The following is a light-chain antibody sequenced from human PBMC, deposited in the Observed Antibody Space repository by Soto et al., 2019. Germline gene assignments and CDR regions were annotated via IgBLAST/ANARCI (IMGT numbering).Light chain of an antibody. J-gene: IGKJ1*01. Sequence: DIQMTQSPSTLSASVGDRVTITCRASQSISSWLAWYQQKPGKAPKLLIYDASSLESGVPSRFSGSGSVTGFTLTISSLQPDDFATYYCQQYNSYWTFGQGTKVEIK. CDR1: QSISSW. CDR3: QQYNSYWT. V-gene: IGKV1-5*01. CDR2: DAS.